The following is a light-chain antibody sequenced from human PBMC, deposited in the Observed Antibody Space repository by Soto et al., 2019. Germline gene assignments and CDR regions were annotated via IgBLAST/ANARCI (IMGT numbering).Light chain of an antibody. J-gene: IGKJ1*01. Sequence: DIQMTQSPSTLSASVGDRVTITCRASQSISSWLAWYQQKPGKAPKLLIYDASTLEDGVSSRFSGSGSGTEFTLSISSLQPDDYATYYCQQYTTYWTFGQGTKVDIK. CDR1: QSISSW. CDR2: DAS. V-gene: IGKV1-5*01. CDR3: QQYTTYWT.